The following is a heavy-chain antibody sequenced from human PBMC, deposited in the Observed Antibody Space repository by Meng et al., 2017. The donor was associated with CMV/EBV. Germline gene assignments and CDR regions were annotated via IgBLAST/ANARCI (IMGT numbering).Heavy chain of an antibody. CDR3: ARGLWNYDY. CDR1: GGSFSGYY. CDR2: INHSGST. Sequence: SETLSLTCAVYGGSFSGYYWSWIRQPPEKGLEWIGEINHSGSTNYNPSLKSRVTISVDTSKNQFSLKLSSVTAADTAVYYCARGLWNYDYWGQGTLVTVSS. J-gene: IGHJ4*02. D-gene: IGHD1-7*01. V-gene: IGHV4-34*01.